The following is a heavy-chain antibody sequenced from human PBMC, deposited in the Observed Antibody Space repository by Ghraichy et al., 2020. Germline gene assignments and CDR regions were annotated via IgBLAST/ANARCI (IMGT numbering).Heavy chain of an antibody. CDR3: ARAVVRAGGCFDY. D-gene: IGHD3-22*01. J-gene: IGHJ4*02. CDR1: GFTFSSYW. Sequence: GGSLRLSCAASGFTFSSYWMHWVRQAPGKGLVWVSRINSDGSSTSYADSVKGRFTISRDNAKNTLYLQMNSLRAEDTAVYYCARAVVRAGGCFDYWGQGTLVTVSS. V-gene: IGHV3-74*01. CDR2: INSDGSST.